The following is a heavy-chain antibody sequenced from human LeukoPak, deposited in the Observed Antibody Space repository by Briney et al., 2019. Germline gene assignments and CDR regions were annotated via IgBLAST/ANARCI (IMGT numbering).Heavy chain of an antibody. Sequence: GGSLRLSCAASGFTFSSYAMSWVRQAPGKGLEWVSAISGSGGSTYYADSVKGRFTTSRDNSKNTLYLQMNSLRAEDTAVYYCAKDLPYCSSTSCPYGYWGQGTLVTVSS. D-gene: IGHD2-2*01. CDR3: AKDLPYCSSTSCPYGY. J-gene: IGHJ4*02. CDR1: GFTFSSYA. CDR2: ISGSGGST. V-gene: IGHV3-23*01.